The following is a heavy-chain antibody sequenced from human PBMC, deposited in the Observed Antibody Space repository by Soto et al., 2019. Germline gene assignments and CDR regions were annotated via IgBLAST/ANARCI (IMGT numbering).Heavy chain of an antibody. J-gene: IGHJ4*02. CDR3: ATDARDYDYVWGSYHG. CDR1: GYTLTELS. CDR2: FDPEDGET. D-gene: IGHD3-16*02. Sequence: QVQLVQSGAEVKKPGASVKVSCKVSGYTLTELSMHWVRQAPGKGLEWMGGFDPEDGETIYAQKFQGRVTMTEDTSTDTAYMELSSLRSEDTAVYYCATDARDYDYVWGSYHGWGQGTLVTVSS. V-gene: IGHV1-24*01.